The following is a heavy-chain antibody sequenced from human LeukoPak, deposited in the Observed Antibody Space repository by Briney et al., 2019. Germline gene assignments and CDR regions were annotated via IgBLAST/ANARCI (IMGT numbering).Heavy chain of an antibody. V-gene: IGHV3-7*01. CDR2: IKQDGSEK. J-gene: IGHJ3*02. CDR1: GFTFSSCW. CDR3: ARGSSWYGSSDAFDI. D-gene: IGHD6-13*01. Sequence: GGSLRLSCAASGFTFSSCWMSWVRQAPGKGLEWVANIKQDGSEKYYVDSVKGRFTISRDNAKNSLYLQMNSLRAEDTAVYYCARGSSWYGSSDAFDIWGQGTMVTVSS.